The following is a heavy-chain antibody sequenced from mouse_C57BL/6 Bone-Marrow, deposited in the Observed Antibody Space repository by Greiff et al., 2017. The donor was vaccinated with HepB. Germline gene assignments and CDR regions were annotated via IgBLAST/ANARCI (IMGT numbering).Heavy chain of an antibody. D-gene: IGHD1-1*01. V-gene: IGHV5-12*01. CDR2: ISNGGGST. CDR1: GFTFSDYY. Sequence: EVKVVESGGGLVQPGGSLKLSCAASGFTFSDYYMYWVRQTPEKRLEWVAYISNGGGSTYYPDTVKGRFTISRDNAKNTLYLQMSRLKSEDTAMYYCARQGDITTARDYFDYWGQGTTLTVSS. J-gene: IGHJ2*01. CDR3: ARQGDITTARDYFDY.